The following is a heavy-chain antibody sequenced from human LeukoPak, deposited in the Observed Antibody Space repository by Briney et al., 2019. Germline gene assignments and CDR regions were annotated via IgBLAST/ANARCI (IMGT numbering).Heavy chain of an antibody. V-gene: IGHV4-39*02. J-gene: IGHJ4*02. CDR3: ARDPEVIAVAFDY. Sequence: PSETLSHTCTVSGGSFSSSGHYWGWIRQPAGKGLEWIGTIYYGGSTFYNPSLKSRVTISVDTSKNQFSLKLSSVTAADTAVYYCARDPEVIAVAFDYWGQGTLVTVSS. CDR2: IYYGGST. CDR1: GGSFSSSGHY. D-gene: IGHD6-19*01.